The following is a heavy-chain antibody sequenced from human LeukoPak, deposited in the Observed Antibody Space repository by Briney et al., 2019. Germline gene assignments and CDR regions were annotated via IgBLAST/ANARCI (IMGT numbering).Heavy chain of an antibody. CDR1: GYTFTGCY. CDR3: ARASLGATLSDPLDY. Sequence: ASVKVSCKASGYTFTGCYMHWVRQVPGQGLEWMGWINPNSGGTNYAQKFQGRVTMTRDTSISTAYMELSRLRSDDTAVYYCARASLGATLSDPLDYWGQGTLVTVSS. CDR2: INPNSGGT. J-gene: IGHJ4*02. V-gene: IGHV1-2*02. D-gene: IGHD1-26*01.